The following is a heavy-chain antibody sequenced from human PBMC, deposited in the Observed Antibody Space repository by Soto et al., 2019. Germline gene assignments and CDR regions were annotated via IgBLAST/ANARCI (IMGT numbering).Heavy chain of an antibody. CDR3: AREVTHYDSRSRYYVGPPDL. CDR2: ISTSATTI. V-gene: IGHV3-48*02. D-gene: IGHD3-3*01. Sequence: EVQLVESGGGLVKPGGSLRLSCAASGFAFSSYSMNWFRQAPGKGLAWISYISTSATTIYYADSVRGRFTVSRDNGKNSLYLQMSSLRDEDTALYYCAREVTHYDSRSRYYVGPPDLCGQGTLVTVSS. CDR1: GFAFSSYS. J-gene: IGHJ5*02.